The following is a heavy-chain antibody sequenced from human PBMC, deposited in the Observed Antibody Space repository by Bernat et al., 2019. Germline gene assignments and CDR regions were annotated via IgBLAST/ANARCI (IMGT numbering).Heavy chain of an antibody. Sequence: EVQLVESGGGLVQPGGSLRLSCAASGFTFSSYDMHWVRQATGKGLEWVSAIGTAGDTYYPGSVKGRFTISRENAKNSLYLQMNSLRAGDTAVYYCARGAGAWFGELDYYGMDVWGQGTTVTVSS. CDR1: GFTFSSYD. D-gene: IGHD3-10*01. CDR2: IGTAGDT. V-gene: IGHV3-13*04. J-gene: IGHJ6*02. CDR3: ARGAGAWFGELDYYGMDV.